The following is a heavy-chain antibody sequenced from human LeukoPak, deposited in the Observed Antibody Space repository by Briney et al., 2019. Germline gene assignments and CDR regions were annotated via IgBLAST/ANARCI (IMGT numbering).Heavy chain of an antibody. V-gene: IGHV3-7*01. D-gene: IGHD3-3*01. CDR3: ARSKRERVEAWSGTFEY. CDR2: INQDGSGK. J-gene: IGHJ4*02. CDR1: GFTFSTYW. Sequence: PGGSLRLSCAASGFTFSTYWMTWVRQAPGKGLEWVANINQDGSGKYYVDSVEGRFTISRDNAKNSLFLQMSSLRAEDTALYYCARSKRERVEAWSGTFEYWGQGTLVTVSS.